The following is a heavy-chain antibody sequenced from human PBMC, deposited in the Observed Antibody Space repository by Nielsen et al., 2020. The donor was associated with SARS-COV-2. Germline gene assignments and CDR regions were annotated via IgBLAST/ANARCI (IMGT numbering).Heavy chain of an antibody. CDR3: AKDPIAVAAYYFDY. J-gene: IGHJ4*02. CDR2: ISWNSGSI. Sequence: SLKISCAASGFTFDDYAMHWVRQAQGKGLEWVSGISWNSGSIGYADSVKGRFTISRDNAKNSLYLQMNSLRAEDTALYYCAKDPIAVAAYYFDYWGQGTLVTVSS. V-gene: IGHV3-9*01. D-gene: IGHD6-19*01. CDR1: GFTFDDYA.